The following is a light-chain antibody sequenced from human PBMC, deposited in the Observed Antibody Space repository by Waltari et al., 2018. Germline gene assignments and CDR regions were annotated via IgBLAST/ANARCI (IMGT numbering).Light chain of an antibody. CDR3: QQPPGT. CDR1: RDIRSY. Sequence: IQLPQSPSFLSASVGDRVTFTCRASRDIRSYLAWYQQKSGKAPKLLIFAASTLQSGVPSRFSGSGSGTEFTLTISNLQPEDVATYYCQQPPGTFGGGTKVEIK. CDR2: AAS. V-gene: IGKV1-9*01. J-gene: IGKJ4*01.